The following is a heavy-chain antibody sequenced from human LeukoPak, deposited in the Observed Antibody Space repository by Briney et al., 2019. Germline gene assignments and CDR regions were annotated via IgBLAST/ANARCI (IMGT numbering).Heavy chain of an antibody. Sequence: PSETLSLTCTVSGGSISSYYWSWVRQPPGKGLEWIGNIYYSGSTNYNPSLKSRVTISVDTSKNQFSLKLSSVTAADTAVYYCTRGSIAYYYMDVWGKGTTVTISS. CDR3: TRGSIAYYYMDV. J-gene: IGHJ6*03. CDR1: GGSISSYY. D-gene: IGHD3-22*01. V-gene: IGHV4-59*01. CDR2: IYYSGST.